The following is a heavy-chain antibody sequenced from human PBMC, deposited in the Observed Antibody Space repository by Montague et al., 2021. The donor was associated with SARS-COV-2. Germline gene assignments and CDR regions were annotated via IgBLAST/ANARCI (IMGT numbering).Heavy chain of an antibody. D-gene: IGHD1-26*01. J-gene: IGHJ3*02. CDR1: GGSISSNNYY. CDR3: ARRGRKLLPVATTIGGFDI. Sequence: SETLSLTCTVSGGSISSNNYYWDWIRQPPGKELEWIGSIYDSGSTYYNPSLKSRVTIAAYTSKNHFSLKLKSVTAADTAVYYCARRGRKLLPVATTIGGFDIWGQGTMVTVSS. V-gene: IGHV4-39*02. CDR2: IYDSGST.